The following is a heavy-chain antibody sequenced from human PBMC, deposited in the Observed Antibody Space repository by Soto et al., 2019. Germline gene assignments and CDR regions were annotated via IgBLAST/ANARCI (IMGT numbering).Heavy chain of an antibody. V-gene: IGHV4-39*01. Sequence: QLQLQESGPGLVKPSETLSLTCTVSGGSISSSSYYWGWIRQPPGKGLEWIGSIYYSGSTYYNPSLKSRVTVSVDTYKNQFSLTLSSVTAADTAVYYCARAKSRYYFDYWGQGTLVTVSS. CDR1: GGSISSSSYY. CDR2: IYYSGST. CDR3: ARAKSRYYFDY. J-gene: IGHJ4*02.